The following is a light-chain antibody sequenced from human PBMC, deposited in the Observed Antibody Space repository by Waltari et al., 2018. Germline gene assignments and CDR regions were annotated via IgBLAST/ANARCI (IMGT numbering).Light chain of an antibody. CDR2: VNSDGSH. J-gene: IGLJ3*02. CDR3: QTGGHGTWV. CDR1: SGHSSNL. V-gene: IGLV4-69*01. Sequence: QLVLTQSPSASASLGDSVKLTCTLSSGHSSNLIAWPQQQPEKGPRDLMKVNSDGSHSKGDEIPDRFSGSSSGAERYLTISSVQSEDEADYYCQTGGHGTWVFGGGTTLTVL.